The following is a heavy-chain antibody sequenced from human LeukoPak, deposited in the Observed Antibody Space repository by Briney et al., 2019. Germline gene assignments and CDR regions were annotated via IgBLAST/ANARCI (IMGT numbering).Heavy chain of an antibody. Sequence: SETLSLTCTVSDGSISSGGYYWSWIRQPPGKGLEWIGYIDQSGSTYYSPSLKSRVTISVDRSRNQFSLKLTSVTAADTAVYYCARWADYWGQGTLVTVSS. J-gene: IGHJ4*02. CDR1: DGSISSGGYY. CDR2: IDQSGST. V-gene: IGHV4-30-2*01. CDR3: ARWADY.